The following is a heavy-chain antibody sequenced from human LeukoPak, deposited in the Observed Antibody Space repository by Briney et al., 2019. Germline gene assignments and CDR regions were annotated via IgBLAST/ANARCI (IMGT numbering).Heavy chain of an antibody. CDR1: GYSISSGYY. D-gene: IGHD3-10*01. CDR3: ARALDYYGSGSYYDY. J-gene: IGHJ4*02. CDR2: IYHSGST. Sequence: PSETLSLTCAVSGYSISSGYYWGWIRQPPGKGLEWIGSIYHSGSTYYNPSLKSRVTISVDTSKNQFSLKLSSVTAADTAVYYCARALDYYGSGSYYDYWGRGTLVTVSS. V-gene: IGHV4-38-2*01.